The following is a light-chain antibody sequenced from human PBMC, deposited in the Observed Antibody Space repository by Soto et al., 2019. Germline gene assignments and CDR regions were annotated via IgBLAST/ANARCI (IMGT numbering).Light chain of an antibody. CDR3: QQYYSYPRT. J-gene: IGKJ1*01. Sequence: IQMTQSPSTLSASVGDRVTITCRASQGISSYLAWYQQKPGKAPKLLIYAASTLQSGVPSRFSGSGSGTDFTLTISCLQSEDFATYYCQQYYSYPRTFGQGTKVDIK. CDR2: AAS. CDR1: QGISSY. V-gene: IGKV1-8*01.